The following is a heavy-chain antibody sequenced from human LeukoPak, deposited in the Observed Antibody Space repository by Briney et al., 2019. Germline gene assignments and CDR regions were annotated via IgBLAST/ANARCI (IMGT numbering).Heavy chain of an antibody. D-gene: IGHD6-13*01. Sequence: GASVKVCCKASGYTFTSYDINWVRQAPGQGSERMGWVNPNSGYAGSAQKFQGSVTMTRDTSMSTAYMDLSSLRYAVTAAYYCARGNRLYSSSWSSLPSDIWDQGTMVTVS. CDR2: VNPNSGYA. CDR1: GYTFTSYD. J-gene: IGHJ3*02. V-gene: IGHV1-8*02. CDR3: ARGNRLYSSSWSSLPSDI.